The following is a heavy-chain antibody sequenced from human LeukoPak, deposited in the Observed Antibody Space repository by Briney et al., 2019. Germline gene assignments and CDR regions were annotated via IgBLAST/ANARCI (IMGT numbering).Heavy chain of an antibody. CDR2: INHSGST. Sequence: SKTLSLTCAVYGGSFSGYYWSWIRQPPGKGLEWIGEINHSGSTDYNPSLKSRVTISVDTSKNQFSLKLSSVTAADTAVYYCATDFWSGTNIIDYWGQGTLVTVSS. V-gene: IGHV4-34*01. J-gene: IGHJ4*02. CDR1: GGSFSGYY. CDR3: ATDFWSGTNIIDY. D-gene: IGHD3-3*01.